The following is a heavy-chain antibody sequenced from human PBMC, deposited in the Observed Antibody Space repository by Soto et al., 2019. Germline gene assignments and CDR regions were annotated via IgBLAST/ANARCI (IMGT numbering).Heavy chain of an antibody. CDR2: ISGYNGNT. J-gene: IGHJ4*02. CDR3: ARASGYSSSWSSPDLDY. D-gene: IGHD6-13*01. CDR1: GYTFTTHG. Sequence: ASVKVSCKASGYTFTTHGITWVRQAPGQGPEWMGWISGYNGNTNYAQKLQGRVTMTTDTSTSTAYMELRSLRSDDTAVYYCARASGYSSSWSSPDLDYWGQGTLVTVSS. V-gene: IGHV1-18*01.